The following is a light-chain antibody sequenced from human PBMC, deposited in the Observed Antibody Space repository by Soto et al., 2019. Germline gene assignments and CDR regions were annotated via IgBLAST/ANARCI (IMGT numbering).Light chain of an antibody. V-gene: IGLV3-21*02. J-gene: IGLJ3*02. Sequence: SYELTQPPSVSVAPGQTARITCGGSKLGSESVHWYRQKPGQAPVLVVYDDSDRPSGIPERFSDSNSGHTATLTINRVEAVDEADYYCQVWDSSDNHVVFGGGTKLTVL. CDR3: QVWDSSDNHVV. CDR1: KLGSES. CDR2: DDS.